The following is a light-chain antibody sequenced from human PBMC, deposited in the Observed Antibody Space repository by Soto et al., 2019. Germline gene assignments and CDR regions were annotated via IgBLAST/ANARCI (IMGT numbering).Light chain of an antibody. CDR3: QHYRFYSRT. Sequence: DIQMTQSPSTLSASIGDGVTITCRASQTIDTWLAWYQQKPGKAPKLLIYKASSLQTGVPSRFSDSGSGTEFTLTISSMQPDDFASYYCQHYRFYSRTFGQGTKL. J-gene: IGKJ1*01. CDR1: QTIDTW. CDR2: KAS. V-gene: IGKV1-5*03.